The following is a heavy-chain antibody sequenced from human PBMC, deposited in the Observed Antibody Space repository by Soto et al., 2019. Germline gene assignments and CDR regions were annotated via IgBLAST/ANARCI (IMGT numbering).Heavy chain of an antibody. J-gene: IGHJ5*02. V-gene: IGHV1-46*01. D-gene: IGHD3-16*01. Sequence: ASVKVSCKASGYTLTSYDINWVRQAPGQRLEWMGIINPSNGNTSYAQKFQGRVTMTRDTSTSTVYMELSSLRSEDTAVYYCARDFGASRPMYWFDPWGQGTLVTVST. CDR1: GYTLTSYD. CDR3: ARDFGASRPMYWFDP. CDR2: INPSNGNT.